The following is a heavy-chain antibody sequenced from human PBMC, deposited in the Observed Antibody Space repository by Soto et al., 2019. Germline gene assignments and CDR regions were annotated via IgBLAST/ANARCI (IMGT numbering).Heavy chain of an antibody. CDR1: GFTVRSIY. CDR3: AGPGEQHRY. D-gene: IGHD3-16*01. J-gene: IGHJ4*02. Sequence: GGSLRLSCEASGFTVRSIYMSWVRQAPGKGLEWVSVIYNGGSTYYADSVKGRFTFSRDNSKNTLYLQMNSLRAEDTAVYYCAGPGEQHRYWGQGTLVTVSS. V-gene: IGHV3-66*01. CDR2: IYNGGST.